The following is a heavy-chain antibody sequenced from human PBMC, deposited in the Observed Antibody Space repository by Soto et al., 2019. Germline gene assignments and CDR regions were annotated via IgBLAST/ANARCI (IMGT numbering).Heavy chain of an antibody. CDR3: ARGASSSWYYDAFDI. D-gene: IGHD6-13*01. Sequence: GGSLRLSCAASGFTFSSYAMHWVHQAPGKGLEWVAVISYDGSNKYYADSVKGRFTISRDNSKNTLYLQMNSLRAEDTAVYYCARGASSSWYYDAFDIWGQGTMVTVSS. V-gene: IGHV3-30-3*01. J-gene: IGHJ3*02. CDR2: ISYDGSNK. CDR1: GFTFSSYA.